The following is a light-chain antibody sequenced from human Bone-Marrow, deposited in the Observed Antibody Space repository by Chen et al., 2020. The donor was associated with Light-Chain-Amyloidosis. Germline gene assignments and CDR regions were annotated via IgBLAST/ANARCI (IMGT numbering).Light chain of an antibody. J-gene: IGLJ2*01. V-gene: IGLV2-14*03. CDR1: SSDVGGYNY. CDR2: VVT. CDR3: SSYTTTNTLV. Sequence: QSALTQPASVSGAPGQSIHISCTGTSSDVGGYNYVSWYQQHPGKAPKLIIYVVTSRPSGVSNRFSGSKSGNTASLTISGLQAEDEADYYCSSYTTTNTLVFGGGTKLTVL.